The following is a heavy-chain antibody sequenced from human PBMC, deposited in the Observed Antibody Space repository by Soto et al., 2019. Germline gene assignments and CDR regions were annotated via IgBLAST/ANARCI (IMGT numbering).Heavy chain of an antibody. CDR2: IYYSGST. CDR1: GGSISSYY. CDR3: ARETGDGHFDY. J-gene: IGHJ4*02. V-gene: IGHV4-59*01. D-gene: IGHD7-27*01. Sequence: SETLSLTCTVSGGSISSYYWSWIRQPPGKGLEWIGYIYYSGSTNYNPSLKSRVTISVDTSKNQFSLKLSSVTAADTAVYYCARETGDGHFDYWGQGTLVTVSS.